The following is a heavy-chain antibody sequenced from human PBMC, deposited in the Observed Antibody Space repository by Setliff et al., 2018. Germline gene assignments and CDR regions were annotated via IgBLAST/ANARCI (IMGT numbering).Heavy chain of an antibody. J-gene: IGHJ4*02. V-gene: IGHV7-4-1*02. Sequence: GASVKVSCKASGYTFTNYAMNWVRQAPGQGLEWMGWINTNTGNPMYAQGFTGRFVFSLDPSVSTAYLQISSLKAEDTALYYCATGSLVAAGTGHWGQGTLVTVSS. CDR1: GYTFTNYA. CDR2: INTNTGNP. CDR3: ATGSLVAAGTGH. D-gene: IGHD6-13*01.